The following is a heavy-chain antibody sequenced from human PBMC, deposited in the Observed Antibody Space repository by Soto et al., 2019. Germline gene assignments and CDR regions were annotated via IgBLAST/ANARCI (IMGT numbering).Heavy chain of an antibody. D-gene: IGHD6-19*01. CDR3: ARHKRYSSGERICGMAV. CDR1: GYSCTSYW. Sequence: CVSLKVSCRGSGYSCTSYWIGWVRQMPGKGLEWMGIIYPGDSDTRYSPSFQGQVTISADKSISTAYLQWSSLKASDTAMYYCARHKRYSSGERICGMAVWGQGTTVTVSS. J-gene: IGHJ6*02. V-gene: IGHV5-51*01. CDR2: IYPGDSDT.